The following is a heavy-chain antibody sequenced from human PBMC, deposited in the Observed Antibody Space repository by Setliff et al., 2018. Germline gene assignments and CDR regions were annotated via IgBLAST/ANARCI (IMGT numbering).Heavy chain of an antibody. CDR3: ARSPANGGHDAFDV. D-gene: IGHD6-25*01. Sequence: GGSLRLSCVASGLTFSDYYMSWIRQTPGKGLEWVSSISDSSFHIYYRDSVKGRFTISRDNAKTSLFLQMDSLRVDDTAVYYCARSPANGGHDAFDVWGQGTMVTVSS. CDR1: GLTFSDYY. J-gene: IGHJ3*01. CDR2: ISDSSFHI. V-gene: IGHV3-11*06.